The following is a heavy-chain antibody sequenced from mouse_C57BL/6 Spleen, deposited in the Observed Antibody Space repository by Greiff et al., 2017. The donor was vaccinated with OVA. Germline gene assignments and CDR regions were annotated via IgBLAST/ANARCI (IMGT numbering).Heavy chain of an antibody. CDR3: ASNGNYEYYYAMDY. D-gene: IGHD2-1*01. CDR2: INPNYGTT. CDR1: GYSFTDYN. J-gene: IGHJ4*01. V-gene: IGHV1-39*01. Sequence: VQLQQSGPELVKPGASVKISCKASGYSFTDYNMNWVKQSNGKSLEWIGVINPNYGTTSYNQKFKGKAILTLEQSSSTAYMQLNSLTSEDSAVYYCASNGNYEYYYAMDYWGQGTSVTVSS.